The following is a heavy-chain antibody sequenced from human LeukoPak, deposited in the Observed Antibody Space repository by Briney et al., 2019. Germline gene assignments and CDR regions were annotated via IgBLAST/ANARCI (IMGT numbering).Heavy chain of an antibody. CDR3: AISSGWYVLEAFDY. V-gene: IGHV3-23*01. J-gene: IGHJ4*02. D-gene: IGHD6-19*01. Sequence: GGSLRLSCAASGFTFSSYGMSWVRQAPGKGLEWVSAISGSGGSTYYADSVKGRFTISRDNSKNTLYLQMNSLRAEDTAVYYCAISSGWYVLEAFDYWGQGTLVTVSS. CDR1: GFTFSSYG. CDR2: ISGSGGST.